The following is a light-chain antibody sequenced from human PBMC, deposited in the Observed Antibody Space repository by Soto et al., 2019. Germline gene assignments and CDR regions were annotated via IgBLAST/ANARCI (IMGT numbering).Light chain of an antibody. Sequence: EIEMTQSPATLSVSPGERATLSCRASQSVTSNLAWYQQKPGQAPRLLIYGASTRATGIPGRFSGIGSGTEFTLTISSLQSEDSALYYCQQYNTWPPLTFGGGTKVEI. J-gene: IGKJ4*01. CDR1: QSVTSN. V-gene: IGKV3-15*01. CDR3: QQYNTWPPLT. CDR2: GAS.